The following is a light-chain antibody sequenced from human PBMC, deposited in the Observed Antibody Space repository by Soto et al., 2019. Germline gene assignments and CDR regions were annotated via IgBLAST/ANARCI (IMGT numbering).Light chain of an antibody. CDR3: QQANSFPVT. Sequence: DLQLTQSPSSVSASVGDRVTITCRASQDVSSWLGWYQQKPGKAPKLLIYAASALRSGVPSRFSGSGSGTDFTLTITSLQPEDAATYYCQQANSFPVTFGQGTRLEIK. CDR2: AAS. CDR1: QDVSSW. V-gene: IGKV1-12*01. J-gene: IGKJ5*01.